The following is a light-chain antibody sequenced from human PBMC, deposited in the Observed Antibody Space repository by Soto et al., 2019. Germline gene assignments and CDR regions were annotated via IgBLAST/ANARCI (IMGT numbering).Light chain of an antibody. Sequence: SYVLTQAPSVSVAPGKTATITCGGNNIGSKSVHWYQQKPGQAPVLVIYYDSDRPSGIPERFSGSNSGSTATLTISRVEAGDEADYHCQVWDIGSGVAFGGGTKLTVL. J-gene: IGLJ2*01. CDR2: YDS. V-gene: IGLV3-21*04. CDR1: NIGSKS. CDR3: QVWDIGSGVA.